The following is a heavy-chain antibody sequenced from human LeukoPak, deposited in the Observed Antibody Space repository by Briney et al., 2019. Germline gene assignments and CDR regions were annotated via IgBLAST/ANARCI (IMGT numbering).Heavy chain of an antibody. V-gene: IGHV1-2*02. CDR2: INPNSGGT. D-gene: IGHD3-10*01. J-gene: IGHJ3*02. Sequence: ASVKVSCKASGYTFTGYYMHWVRQAPGQGLEWMGWINPNSGGTNYAQKFQGRVTMTRDTSISTAYMELSRLRSDDTAVYYCARPLWFGDTQDAFDIWGQGTMVTVSS. CDR3: ARPLWFGDTQDAFDI. CDR1: GYTFTGYY.